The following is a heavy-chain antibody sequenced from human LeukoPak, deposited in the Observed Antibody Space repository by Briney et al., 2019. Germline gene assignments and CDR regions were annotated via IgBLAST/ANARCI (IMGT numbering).Heavy chain of an antibody. J-gene: IGHJ4*02. D-gene: IGHD5-18*01. CDR1: GYTFTSYY. CDR3: ATRYNYNWGFDY. CDR2: INPSGGST. V-gene: IGHV1-46*01. Sequence: GASVKVSCKASGYTFTSYYMHWVRQAPGQGLEWMGIINPSGGSTSYAQKFQGRVTMTRDTSTSTVYMELSSLGSEDTAVYYCATRYNYNWGFDYWGQGTLVTVSS.